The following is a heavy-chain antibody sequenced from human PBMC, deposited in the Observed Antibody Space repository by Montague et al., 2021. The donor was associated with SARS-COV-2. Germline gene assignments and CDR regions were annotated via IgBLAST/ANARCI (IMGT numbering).Heavy chain of an antibody. J-gene: IGHJ5*02. Sequence: SLRLSCAASGFIFSNYGMNWVRQAPGKGLEWVAVIWYDGSNKYYADSVKGRFTISRDNSKKMLYLQMSSLRAEDTAVYFCARDARRYCSGGFCLNWFDPWGQGTRVTVSS. D-gene: IGHD2-15*01. CDR1: GFIFSNYG. CDR2: IWYDGSNK. CDR3: ARDARRYCSGGFCLNWFDP. V-gene: IGHV3-33*01.